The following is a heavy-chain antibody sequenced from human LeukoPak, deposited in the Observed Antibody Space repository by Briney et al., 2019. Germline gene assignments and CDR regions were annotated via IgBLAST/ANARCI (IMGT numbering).Heavy chain of an antibody. V-gene: IGHV3-23*01. Sequence: TGGSLRLSCAASGFTFSSYSMNWVRQAPGKGLEWVSAISGSGGSTYYADSVKGRFTISRDNSKNTLYLQMNSLRAEDTAVYYCASRPRGSGSYYTDYWGQGTLVTVSS. J-gene: IGHJ4*02. CDR2: ISGSGGST. CDR3: ASRPRGSGSYYTDY. D-gene: IGHD3-10*01. CDR1: GFTFSSYS.